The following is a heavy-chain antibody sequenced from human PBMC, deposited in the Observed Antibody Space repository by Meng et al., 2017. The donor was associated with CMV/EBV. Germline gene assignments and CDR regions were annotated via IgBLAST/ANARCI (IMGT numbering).Heavy chain of an antibody. V-gene: IGHV3-15*01. CDR2: IKSKTDGGTT. CDR1: W. J-gene: IGHJ4*02. D-gene: IGHD2-15*01. Sequence: WMSLVRQAPGKGLEWVGRIKSKTDGGTTDYAAPVKGRFTISRDDSKNTLYLQMNSLKTEDTAVYYCTTQMSYGYCSGGSCYGGYFDYWGQGTLVTVSS. CDR3: TTQMSYGYCSGGSCYGGYFDY.